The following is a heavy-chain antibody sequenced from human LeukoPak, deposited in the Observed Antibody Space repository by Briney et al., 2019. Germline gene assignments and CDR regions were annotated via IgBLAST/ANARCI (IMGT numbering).Heavy chain of an antibody. D-gene: IGHD2/OR15-2a*01. J-gene: IGHJ4*02. CDR1: GFTFSSYE. CDR3: ARERTTIVSGTTIGAY. CDR2: ITGSVTTI. Sequence: GGTLRLSCAASGFTFSSYEMNWVRQAPGKGLEWISDITGSVTTISYTASVKGRFTISRDNAKNSLYLQMNSLRADDTAVYYCARERTTIVSGTTIGAYWGQGTLVTVSS. V-gene: IGHV3-48*03.